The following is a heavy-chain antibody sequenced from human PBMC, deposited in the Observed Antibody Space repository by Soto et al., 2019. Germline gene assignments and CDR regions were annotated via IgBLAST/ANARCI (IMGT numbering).Heavy chain of an antibody. D-gene: IGHD2-8*01. J-gene: IGHJ6*02. CDR3: AKNGQPPYYYYGMDV. CDR1: GYTFTRYG. Sequence: ASVKVSCKASGYTFTRYGISWVRQAPGQGLEWMGWISGYNGDTNYAQKFQGRVTMTVYTSTTTAFMELTSLTSDDRAVYYCAKNGQPPYYYYGMDVWGQGTTVTVSS. CDR2: ISGYNGDT. V-gene: IGHV1-18*01.